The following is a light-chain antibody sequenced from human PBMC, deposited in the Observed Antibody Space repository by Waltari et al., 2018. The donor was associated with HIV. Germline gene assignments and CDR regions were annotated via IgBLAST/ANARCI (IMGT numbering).Light chain of an antibody. J-gene: IGLJ2*01. V-gene: IGLV2-14*01. CDR3: SSYTSSSTLVV. CDR2: EVS. CDR1: SSDVGGYNF. Sequence: QSALTQPASVSGSPGQSITIPCTGTSSDVGGYNFVSWYQQHPGKAPKLMIYEVSNRPSGGSNRFSVAKSGNTASLTISVLQAEDGADYYCSSYTSSSTLVVFGGGTKLTVL.